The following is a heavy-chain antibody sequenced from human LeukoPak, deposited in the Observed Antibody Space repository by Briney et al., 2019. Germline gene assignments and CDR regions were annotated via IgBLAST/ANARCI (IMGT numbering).Heavy chain of an antibody. CDR2: ISAYNGNT. D-gene: IGHD3-3*01. V-gene: IGHV1-18*01. Sequence: ASVTVSCTASGYTFTSYGISWVRQAPGQGLEWMGWISAYNGNTNYAQKLQGRVTITRDTSASTAYMELSSLRSEDTAVYYCARVQMEYWSAQARTFDYWGQEPWSPSPQ. J-gene: IGHJ4*01. CDR1: GYTFTSYG. CDR3: ARVQMEYWSAQARTFDY.